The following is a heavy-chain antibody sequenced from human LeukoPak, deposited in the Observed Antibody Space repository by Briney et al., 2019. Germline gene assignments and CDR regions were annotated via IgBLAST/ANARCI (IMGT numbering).Heavy chain of an antibody. Sequence: PSETLSLTCAVYGGSLSGYYWSWLRQPPGKGLEWLGYIYYSGSINYNPSLKSRVTISVDTSKNQFSLKLSPVTAADTAVYYCERVRGIAEAGIYYFDYWGKGTPVTVSS. CDR3: ERVRGIAEAGIYYFDY. CDR2: IYYSGSI. V-gene: IGHV4-59*01. CDR1: GGSLSGYY. D-gene: IGHD6-13*01. J-gene: IGHJ4*01.